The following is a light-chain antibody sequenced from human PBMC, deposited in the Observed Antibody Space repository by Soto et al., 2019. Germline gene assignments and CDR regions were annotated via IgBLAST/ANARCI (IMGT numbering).Light chain of an antibody. CDR1: QSIRSN. CDR2: GAS. Sequence: EVVMTQSPATLSVSPGERATLSCRASQSIRSNFAWYQQKPGQAPRLLIYGASTRATGVPARFSGSGSGTEFTLTISSLQSEDSAVYYCQQHNNWPLTFGGGTKVEIK. J-gene: IGKJ4*01. CDR3: QQHNNWPLT. V-gene: IGKV3-15*01.